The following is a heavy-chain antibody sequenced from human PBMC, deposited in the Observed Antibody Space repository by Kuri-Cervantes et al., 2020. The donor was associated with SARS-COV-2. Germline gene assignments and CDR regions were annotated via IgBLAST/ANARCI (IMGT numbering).Heavy chain of an antibody. J-gene: IGHJ6*01. CDR1: GFTFISTA. D-gene: IGHD2-21*01. V-gene: IGHV3-30*18. CDR2: ISYDGSTK. CDR3: VKDRQGLGYSGMDV. Sequence: SRKISCAASGFTFISTAMHWVRQAPGKGLEWVAAISYDGSTKYYADSVKGRFTISRDNSKDTPSLQMNSLRAEDTALYYCVKDRQGLGYSGMDVWGPGATVTVSS.